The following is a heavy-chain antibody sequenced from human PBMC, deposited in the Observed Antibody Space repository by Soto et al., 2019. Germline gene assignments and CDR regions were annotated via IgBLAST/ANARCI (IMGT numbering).Heavy chain of an antibody. J-gene: IGHJ4*02. V-gene: IGHV1-24*01. D-gene: IGHD3-16*01. CDR1: GYTFTSYG. CDR3: ATGIPDYDYVVDY. Sequence: ASVKVSCKASGYTFTSYGIIWVRQAPGKGLEWMGGFDPEDGETIYAQKFQGRVTMTEDTSTDTAYMELSSLRSEDTAVYYCATGIPDYDYVVDYWGQGTLVTVSS. CDR2: FDPEDGET.